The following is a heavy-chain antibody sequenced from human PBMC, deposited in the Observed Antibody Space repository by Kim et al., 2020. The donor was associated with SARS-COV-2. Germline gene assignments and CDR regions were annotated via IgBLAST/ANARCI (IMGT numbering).Heavy chain of an antibody. J-gene: IGHJ6*02. CDR3: ARDGAGYSSSWYGHYYYGMDV. V-gene: IGHV3-48*02. CDR1: GFTFSSYS. D-gene: IGHD6-13*01. CDR2: ISNSSSTI. Sequence: GGSLRLSCAASGFTFSSYSMNWVRQAPGKGLEWVSYISNSSSTIYYADSVKGRFTISRDNAKNSLYLQMNSLRDEDTAVYYCARDGAGYSSSWYGHYYYGMDVWGQGTTVTVSS.